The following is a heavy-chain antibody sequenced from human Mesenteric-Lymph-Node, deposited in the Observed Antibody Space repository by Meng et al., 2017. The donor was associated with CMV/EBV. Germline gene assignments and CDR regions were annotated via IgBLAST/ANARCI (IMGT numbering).Heavy chain of an antibody. Sequence: GESLKISCAASGFTFSSYTMNWVRQAPGKGLEWVATIKHDGNEKYHVDSAKGRFTISRDNAKNSLFLQMDSLRAEDMAMYYCANSGLSGRTRWGQGTLVTVSS. CDR1: GFTFSSYT. CDR3: ANSGLSGRTR. V-gene: IGHV3-7*01. CDR2: IKHDGNEK. J-gene: IGHJ4*02.